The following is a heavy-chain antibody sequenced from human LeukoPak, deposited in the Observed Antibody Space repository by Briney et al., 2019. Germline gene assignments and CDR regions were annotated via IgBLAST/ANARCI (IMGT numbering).Heavy chain of an antibody. J-gene: IGHJ4*02. D-gene: IGHD5-24*01. CDR3: TRVGYIDEGIDY. CDR1: GITFSRFW. CDR2: IKQDGSKK. Sequence: GGSLRLSCAASGITFSRFWMSWVRQAPGKGLEWAANIKQDGSKKSYVDSVKGRFTISRDNAKNSLYLQMNSLRAEDTAIYYCTRVGYIDEGIDYWGQGTLVTVSS. V-gene: IGHV3-7*04.